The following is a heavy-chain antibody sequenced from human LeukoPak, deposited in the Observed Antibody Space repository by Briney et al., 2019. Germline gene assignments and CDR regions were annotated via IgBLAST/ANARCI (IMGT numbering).Heavy chain of an antibody. D-gene: IGHD3-22*01. CDR3: ARDPRVRRLLRRGSSGSGGYFDY. Sequence: SETLSLTCTVSGGSISSYYWSWIRQPAGKGLEWIGRIYTSGSTNYNPSLKSRVTMSVDTSKNQFSLKLSSVTAADTAVYYCARDPRVRRLLRRGSSGSGGYFDYWGQGTLVTVSS. V-gene: IGHV4-4*07. CDR1: GGSISSYY. CDR2: IYTSGST. J-gene: IGHJ4*02.